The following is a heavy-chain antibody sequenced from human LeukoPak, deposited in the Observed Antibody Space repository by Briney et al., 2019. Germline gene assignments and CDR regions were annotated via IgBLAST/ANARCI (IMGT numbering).Heavy chain of an antibody. Sequence: ASVTVSCKASGGTFSSYAISWVRQAPGQGLEWMGGIIPIFGTANYAQKFQGRVTITADESTSTAYMELSSLRSEDTAVYYCARDVYLESSIWGQGTLVTVSS. CDR2: IIPIFGTA. V-gene: IGHV1-69*13. D-gene: IGHD5/OR15-5a*01. CDR1: GGTFSSYA. CDR3: ARDVYLESSI. J-gene: IGHJ4*02.